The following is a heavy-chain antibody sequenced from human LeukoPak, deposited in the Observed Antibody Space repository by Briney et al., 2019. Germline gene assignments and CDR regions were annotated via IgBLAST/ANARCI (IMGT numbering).Heavy chain of an antibody. CDR3: ARDRDYYDSSGYSWFDP. D-gene: IGHD3-22*01. V-gene: IGHV1-2*02. J-gene: IGHJ5*02. CDR2: LNPNSGGT. Sequence: ASLKVSCKASGYTFTDDYIHWVRQAPGQGLEWMGWLNPNSGGTNYAQKFQGRVTMTRDTSITTAYMELSRLRSDDTAVYYCARDRDYYDSSGYSWFDPWGQGTLVTVSS. CDR1: GYTFTDDY.